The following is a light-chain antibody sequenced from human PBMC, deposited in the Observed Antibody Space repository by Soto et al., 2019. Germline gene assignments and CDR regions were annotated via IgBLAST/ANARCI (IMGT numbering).Light chain of an antibody. Sequence: IALAQSPGTLSLSPGERATLSCRASQRVSSNYVAWYQHKPGQAPRLLIHGASIRATGIPDRFSGSGSGTDFALTISRLEPEDFAVYYCQQYGGSPRTFGQGTKVEVK. CDR2: GAS. J-gene: IGKJ1*01. CDR1: QRVSSNY. V-gene: IGKV3-20*01. CDR3: QQYGGSPRT.